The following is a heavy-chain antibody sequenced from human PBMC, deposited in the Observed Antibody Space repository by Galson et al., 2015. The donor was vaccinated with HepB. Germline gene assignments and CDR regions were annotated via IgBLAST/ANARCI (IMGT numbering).Heavy chain of an antibody. CDR3: ARATYKRGDSLDV. V-gene: IGHV3-30-3*01. D-gene: IGHD3-16*01. Sequence: SLRLSCAASGFTFSSYAMHWVRQAPGKGLEWVAVISYDGSNKYYADSVKGRFTISRDNSKNTLYLQMNSLRAEDTAVYYCARATYKRGDSLDVWGQGTTVTVSS. CDR2: ISYDGSNK. CDR1: GFTFSSYA. J-gene: IGHJ6*02.